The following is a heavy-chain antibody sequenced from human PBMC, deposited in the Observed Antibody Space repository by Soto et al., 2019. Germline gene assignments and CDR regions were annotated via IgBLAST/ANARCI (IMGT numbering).Heavy chain of an antibody. CDR3: ARAPAGSSSWYRGYGMDV. D-gene: IGHD6-13*01. CDR2: IYYSGST. J-gene: IGHJ6*02. V-gene: IGHV4-59*01. Sequence: PSETLSLTCTVSGGSISSYYWSWIRQPPGKGLEWIGYIYYSGSTNYNPSLKSRVTISVDTSKNQFSLKLSSVTAADTAVYYCARAPAGSSSWYRGYGMDVWGQGTTVTVSS. CDR1: GGSISSYY.